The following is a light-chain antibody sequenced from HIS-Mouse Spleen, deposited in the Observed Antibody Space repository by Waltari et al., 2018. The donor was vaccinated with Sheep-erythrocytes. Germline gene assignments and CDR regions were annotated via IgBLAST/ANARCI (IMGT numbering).Light chain of an antibody. CDR2: EGS. Sequence: QSALTQPASVSGSPGQSIPIPCTGTSSDVGSYNLVPWYQPHPGKAPKLLIYEGSKRPSGVSNRFSGSKSGNTASLTISGLQAEDEADYYCCSYAGSSPWVFGGGTKLTVL. J-gene: IGLJ3*02. V-gene: IGLV2-23*01. CDR3: CSYAGSSPWV. CDR1: SSDVGSYNL.